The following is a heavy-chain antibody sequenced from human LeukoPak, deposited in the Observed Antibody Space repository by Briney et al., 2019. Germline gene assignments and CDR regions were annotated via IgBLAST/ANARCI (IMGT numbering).Heavy chain of an antibody. J-gene: IGHJ6*03. CDR1: GVTASSNY. CDR3: TTTGGSYGAYYMDV. CDR2: IYTGGST. V-gene: IGHV3-53*01. D-gene: IGHD1-26*01. Sequence: PGGSLRLSCAASGVTASSNYMTWVRQAPGRGLEWVSVIYTGGSTYYADSVKGRFTISRDNSKNTLYLQMNSLRAEDTAVYYCTTTGGSYGAYYMDVWGKGTTVTVSS.